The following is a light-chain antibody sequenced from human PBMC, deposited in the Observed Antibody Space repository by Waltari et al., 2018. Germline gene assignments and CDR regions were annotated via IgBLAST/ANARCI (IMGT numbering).Light chain of an antibody. CDR3: QSYDTSLNAV. Sequence: QSVLTQPPSMSGAPGQRVTISCTWSSSNIGAGYDLPWYQRLPGAAPQVIIYDNNNRPSGVPDRFSGSKSGTSATLAITGLQAEDEADYYCQSYDTSLNAVFGGGTKLTVL. CDR1: SSNIGAGYD. J-gene: IGLJ2*01. CDR2: DNN. V-gene: IGLV1-40*01.